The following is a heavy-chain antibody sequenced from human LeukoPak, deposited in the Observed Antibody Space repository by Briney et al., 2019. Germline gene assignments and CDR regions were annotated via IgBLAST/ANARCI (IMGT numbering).Heavy chain of an antibody. CDR2: TYYRSKWYN. V-gene: IGHV6-1*01. D-gene: IGHD6-19*01. CDR1: GDSVSSNSAA. CDR3: ARGGVSGWPGWEFYFDY. J-gene: IGHJ4*02. Sequence: SQTLSLTCALSGDSVSSNSAAWNWIRQSPSRGLEWLGRTYYRSKWYNDYAVSVKSRITINPDTSKNQFSLQLNSVTPEDTAVYYCARGGVSGWPGWEFYFDYWGQGTLVTVSS.